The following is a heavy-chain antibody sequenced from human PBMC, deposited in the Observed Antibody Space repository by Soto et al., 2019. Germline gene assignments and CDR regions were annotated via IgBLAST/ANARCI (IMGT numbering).Heavy chain of an antibody. CDR3: ARGRGDTAMAWYY. V-gene: IGHV4-61*01. Sequence: SETLSLTCTVSGGSVSSGHYYWSWIRQHPGKGLEWIGFIYYTGSSSYNPSLKSRVTMSLDKSNNQFSLKLSSVTAADTAVYYCARGRGDTAMAWYYWGQGTLVTVS. J-gene: IGHJ4*02. CDR2: IYYTGSS. CDR1: GGSVSSGHYY. D-gene: IGHD5-18*01.